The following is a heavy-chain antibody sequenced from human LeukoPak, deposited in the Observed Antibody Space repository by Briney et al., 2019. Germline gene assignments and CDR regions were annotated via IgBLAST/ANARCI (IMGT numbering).Heavy chain of an antibody. CDR2: ISGSGGST. D-gene: IGHD3-10*01. CDR3: AKDVHGLLWIGEFH. V-gene: IGHV3-23*01. J-gene: IGHJ4*02. Sequence: GGSLRLSCAASGFTFSSYAMSWVRQAPGKGLEWVSAISGSGGSTYYADSVKGRFIISRDNSKNTLYLQMNSLRAEDTAVYYCAKDVHGLLWIGEFHWGQGTLVTVSS. CDR1: GFTFSSYA.